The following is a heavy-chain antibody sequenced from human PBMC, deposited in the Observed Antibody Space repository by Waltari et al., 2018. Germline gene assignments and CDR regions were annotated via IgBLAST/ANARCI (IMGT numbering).Heavy chain of an antibody. Sequence: GLVQPGGSLRLSCAASGFTFSSYAMNWVRQAPGKGLEWVSHFSGSGHSTFYADAVKGRFTISRDNSKNTLYLQMNSLRAEDTAVYYCAKSLDGYNYRECFYYYGMDVWGQGTTVTVSS. V-gene: IGHV3-23*01. D-gene: IGHD5-12*01. CDR3: AKSLDGYNYRECFYYYGMDV. CDR2: FSGSGHST. J-gene: IGHJ6*01. CDR1: GFTFSSYA.